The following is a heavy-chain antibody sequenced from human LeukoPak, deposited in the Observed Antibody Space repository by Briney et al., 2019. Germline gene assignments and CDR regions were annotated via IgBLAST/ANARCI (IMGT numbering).Heavy chain of an antibody. J-gene: IGHJ4*02. Sequence: GGSLRLSCAASGITFSSHSMNWVRQAPGKGLEWVSYISSDSSTIHYADSVKGRLTISRDNAKNSLYLQMNSLRAEDTAVYYCASSSGWYWGQGTLVTVSS. CDR1: GITFSSHS. D-gene: IGHD6-19*01. V-gene: IGHV3-48*01. CDR2: ISSDSSTI. CDR3: ASSSGWY.